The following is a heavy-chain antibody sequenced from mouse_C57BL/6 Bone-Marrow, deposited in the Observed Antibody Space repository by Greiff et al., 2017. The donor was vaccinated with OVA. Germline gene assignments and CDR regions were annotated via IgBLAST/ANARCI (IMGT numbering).Heavy chain of an antibody. CDR2: ISSGSSTI. V-gene: IGHV5-17*01. CDR3: ANIVKFAY. Sequence: EVQLQQSGGGLVKPGGSLKLSCAASGFTFSDYGMHWVRQAPEKGLEWVAYISSGSSTIYYADTVKGRFTISRDNAKNTLFLQMTSLRSEDTAMYYCANIVKFAYWGQGTLVTVSA. CDR1: GFTFSDYG. D-gene: IGHD2-5*01. J-gene: IGHJ3*01.